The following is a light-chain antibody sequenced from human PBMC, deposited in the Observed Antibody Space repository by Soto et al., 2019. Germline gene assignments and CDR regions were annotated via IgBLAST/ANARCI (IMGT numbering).Light chain of an antibody. CDR3: TSFTSSSTSV. Sequence: QSALTQPASVSGSPGQSITISCTGTSSDVGACNCVSWYQQHPAKAPKLMIYEVNNRPSGVSNRFSGSKSGNTASLTISGLQAEDEADYYCTSFTSSSTSVFGTGTKVTVL. J-gene: IGLJ1*01. V-gene: IGLV2-14*01. CDR2: EVN. CDR1: SSDVGACNC.